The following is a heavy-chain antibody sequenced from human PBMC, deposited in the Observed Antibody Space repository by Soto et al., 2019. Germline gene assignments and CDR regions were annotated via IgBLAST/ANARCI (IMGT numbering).Heavy chain of an antibody. Sequence: DSVKVCFKVCGYTLSELAMHLVRQAPGKGLEWMGGFDPEDGETIYAQKFHGRVTMTEDTSTDTGYMELSSLRSEDTAVYYCAIVKNYDFWNGYYPGMDVWGQGTTFTVSS. CDR2: FDPEDGET. D-gene: IGHD3-3*01. V-gene: IGHV1-24*01. CDR1: GYTLSELA. J-gene: IGHJ6*02. CDR3: AIVKNYDFWNGYYPGMDV.